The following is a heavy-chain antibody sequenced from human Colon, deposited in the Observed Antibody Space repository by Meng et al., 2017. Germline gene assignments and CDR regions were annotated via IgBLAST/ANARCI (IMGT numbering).Heavy chain of an antibody. Sequence: GGSLRLSCAVSGFQAEAYATHWVRQVAGKGLEWVAGISFSSGNIDYADSVKGRFTISRDNAKNSMFLQMNSLRSEDTALYYCARERRGYSYGWGKDYWGQGT. D-gene: IGHD5-18*01. J-gene: IGHJ4*02. CDR2: ISFSSGNI. CDR3: ARERRGYSYGWGKDY. V-gene: IGHV3-9*02. CDR1: GFQAEAYA.